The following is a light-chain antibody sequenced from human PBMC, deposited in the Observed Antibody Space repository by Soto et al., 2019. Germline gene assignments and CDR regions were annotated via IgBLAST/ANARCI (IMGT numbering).Light chain of an antibody. CDR2: DAS. J-gene: IGKJ1*01. V-gene: IGKV3-20*01. CDR1: QSVSSSY. Sequence: EVVLTQFPGTLSLSPGERATLSCRASQSVSSSYLAWYQQEPGQAPRLLVYDASNRATGIPARFSGSGSGTNFTLTISRLEAEDFAVYYCQQYGSSPPWTFGQGTKVDIK. CDR3: QQYGSSPPWT.